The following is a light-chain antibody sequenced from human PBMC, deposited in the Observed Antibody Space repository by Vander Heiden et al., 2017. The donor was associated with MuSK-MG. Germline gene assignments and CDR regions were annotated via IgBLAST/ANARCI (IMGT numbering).Light chain of an antibody. CDR3: RLSLQAPHT. Sequence: IVRTQCRVSVRVTAGEPASISCRSRQSLLHSNGYNYLYWYLQKPGQAPQLLIYLGSDRVPAVPDRLNGRGTGAHSTLKIICIVVENLGVYYCRLSLQAPHTFRQGTRLELK. CDR1: QSLLHSNGYNY. J-gene: IGKJ5*01. V-gene: IGKV2-28*01. CDR2: LGS.